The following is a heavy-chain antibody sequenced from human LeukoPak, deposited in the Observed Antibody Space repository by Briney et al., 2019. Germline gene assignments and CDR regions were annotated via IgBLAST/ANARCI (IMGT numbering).Heavy chain of an antibody. CDR3: ARGPPHLITGTTAHYYYYMDV. V-gene: IGHV3-7*01. CDR2: IKQDRSGK. CDR1: GFTFSSYW. D-gene: IGHD1-20*01. J-gene: IGHJ6*03. Sequence: QSGGSLRLSCAASGFTFSSYWMSWVRQAPGKGLEWVANIKQDRSGKYYVDSVKGRFTISRDNAKNSLYLQMNSLRAEDTAVYYCARGPPHLITGTTAHYYYYMDVWGKGTTVTVSS.